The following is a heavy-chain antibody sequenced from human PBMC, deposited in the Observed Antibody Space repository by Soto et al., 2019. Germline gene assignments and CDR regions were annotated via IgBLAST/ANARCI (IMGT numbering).Heavy chain of an antibody. CDR1: GGSISSYY. D-gene: IGHD4-4*01. CDR2: IYYSGST. J-gene: IGHJ4*02. CDR3: ASRDGYSYFDY. Sequence: SETLSLTGTVSGGSISSYYWSWIRQPPGKGLEWIGYIYYSGSTNYNPSLKSRVTISVDTSKNQFSLKLSSVTAADTAVYYCASRDGYSYFDYWGQGTLVTVSS. V-gene: IGHV4-59*01.